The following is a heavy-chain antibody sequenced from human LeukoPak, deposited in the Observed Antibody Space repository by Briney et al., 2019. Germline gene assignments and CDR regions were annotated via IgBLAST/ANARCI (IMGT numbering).Heavy chain of an antibody. D-gene: IGHD3-3*01. V-gene: IGHV1-69*05. Sequence: SVKVSCKASGGTFSSYAISWVRQAPGQGLEWMGRIIPIFGTANYAQKFQGRVTITTDESTSTAYMELSSLRSEDTAVYYCARGLRSLEWLPDYWGQGTLVTVSS. J-gene: IGHJ4*02. CDR3: ARGLRSLEWLPDY. CDR2: IIPIFGTA. CDR1: GGTFSSYA.